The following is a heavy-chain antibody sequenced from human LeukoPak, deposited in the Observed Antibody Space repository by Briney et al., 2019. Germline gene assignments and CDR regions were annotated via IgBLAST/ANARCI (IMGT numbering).Heavy chain of an antibody. CDR3: ARDSSADGNSHWFDP. V-gene: IGHV4-4*07. J-gene: IGHJ5*02. D-gene: IGHD5-24*01. CDR2: IYRTGST. CDR1: GGSISRDN. Sequence: TSETLSLTCTVSGGSISRDNWSWIRQPAGKGLEWIGRIYRTGSTNYNPSLKSRVIMSVDTSKNQFSLKLSSVTAADTAVYYCARDSSADGNSHWFDPWGQGILVTVSS.